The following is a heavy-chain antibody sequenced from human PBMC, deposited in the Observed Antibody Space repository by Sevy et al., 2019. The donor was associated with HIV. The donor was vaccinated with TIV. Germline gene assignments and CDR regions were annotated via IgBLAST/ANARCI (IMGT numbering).Heavy chain of an antibody. Sequence: ASVKVSCKVSGYTLTELSMHWVRQAPGKGLEWMGRFDPEDGETIYVQKFLGRVTITEDTSTDTAYMELSRLSSEDTAVYYCASAREYYSDNSGYLDYWGQGTLVTVSS. CDR3: ASAREYYSDNSGYLDY. J-gene: IGHJ4*02. CDR2: FDPEDGET. V-gene: IGHV1-24*01. CDR1: GYTLTELS. D-gene: IGHD3-22*01.